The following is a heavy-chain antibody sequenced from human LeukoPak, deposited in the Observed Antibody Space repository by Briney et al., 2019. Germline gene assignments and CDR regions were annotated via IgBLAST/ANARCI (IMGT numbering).Heavy chain of an antibody. D-gene: IGHD6-13*01. Sequence: GGSLRLSCAASGFTFSSYSTNWVRQAPGKGLEWVSSISSSSYIYYADSVKGRFTISRDNAKNSLYLQMNSLRAEDTAVYYCARDSYSSSWSFDYWGQGTLVTVSS. CDR1: GFTFSSYS. CDR2: ISSSSYI. J-gene: IGHJ4*02. CDR3: ARDSYSSSWSFDY. V-gene: IGHV3-21*01.